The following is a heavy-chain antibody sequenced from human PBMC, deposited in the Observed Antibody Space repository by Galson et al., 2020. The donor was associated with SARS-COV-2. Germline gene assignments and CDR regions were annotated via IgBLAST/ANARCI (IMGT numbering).Heavy chain of an antibody. J-gene: IGHJ4*02. CDR2: VSRYKGYT. CDR1: GYIFTNYG. Sequence: SVKVSCKTSGYIFTNYGITWVRQAPGQGLEWMGWVSRYKGYTNYAQRLQGRDTMTTDASTNTAYMERKSLRSDDTAVYYCARTDSDVLTGYWGFDHWGQGTLVAVSS. V-gene: IGHV1-18*01. D-gene: IGHD3-9*01. CDR3: ARTDSDVLTGYWGFDH.